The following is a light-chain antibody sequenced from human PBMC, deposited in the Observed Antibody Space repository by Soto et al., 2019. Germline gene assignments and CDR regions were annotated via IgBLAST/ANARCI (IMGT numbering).Light chain of an antibody. J-gene: IGKJ4*01. Sequence: EIVMTQSPATLSVSPGERATLSCRASQSISSDLAWYQQKPGRAPRLLIYGAPTRATGVPARFSGSGSGTEFTLTISSLQSEDFAVYYCQQYNNWPPLTFGGGTKVDIK. CDR1: QSISSD. CDR3: QQYNNWPPLT. V-gene: IGKV3-15*01. CDR2: GAP.